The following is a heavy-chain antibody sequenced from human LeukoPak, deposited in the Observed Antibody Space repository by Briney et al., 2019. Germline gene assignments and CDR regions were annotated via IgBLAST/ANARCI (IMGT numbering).Heavy chain of an antibody. CDR2: ISYLSSHV. CDR1: GFTFSDYD. J-gene: IGHJ4*02. CDR3: GRAFPPLRTSSAGDL. V-gene: IGHV3-21*01. D-gene: IGHD3-16*01. Sequence: GGSLRLSCSASGFTFSDYDMSWVRQAPGKGLEWVSSISYLSSHVYYGDSVKGRFSISRDNAKDSLYLQMNSLGAEDTAIYYCGRAFPPLRTSSAGDLWGQGILLTVSS.